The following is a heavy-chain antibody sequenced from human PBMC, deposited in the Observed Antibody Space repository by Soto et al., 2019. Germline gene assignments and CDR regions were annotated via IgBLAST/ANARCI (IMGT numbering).Heavy chain of an antibody. CDR1: GVTLSYYG. Sequence: HPGGSLRLSCVASGVTLSYYGVHWVRQSPGKGLEWVALIWNHGNTAYHADSVKGRFTVSRDNSRNTVYLQMNSLRAEDTAVYYCARLHYSKLLGGLDPWGRGTLVTVSS. CDR2: IWNHGNTA. J-gene: IGHJ5*02. CDR3: ARLHYSKLLGGLDP. V-gene: IGHV3-33*01. D-gene: IGHD6-13*01.